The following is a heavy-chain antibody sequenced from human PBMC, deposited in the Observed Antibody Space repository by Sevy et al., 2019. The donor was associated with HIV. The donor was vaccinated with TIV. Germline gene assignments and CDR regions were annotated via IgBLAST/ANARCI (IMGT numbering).Heavy chain of an antibody. J-gene: IGHJ3*02. Sequence: GGSLRLSCAASGFTFRNYAMNWVRQGPGNGLEWVSTISGSGKSTYYADSVKGRFTFSRDNSKNTLYLQMNSLRAEDTAVYYCTKDQGESSGYYPLGAFDIWGQGTMVTVSS. CDR2: ISGSGKST. D-gene: IGHD3-22*01. CDR3: TKDQGESSGYYPLGAFDI. CDR1: GFTFRNYA. V-gene: IGHV3-23*01.